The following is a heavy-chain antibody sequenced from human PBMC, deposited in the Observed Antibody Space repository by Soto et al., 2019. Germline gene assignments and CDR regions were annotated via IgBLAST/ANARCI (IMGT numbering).Heavy chain of an antibody. CDR1: GYTFTSYG. V-gene: IGHV1-18*01. Sequence: GASVKVSCKASGYTFTSYGISWVRQAPGQGLEWMGWISAYNGNTNYAQKFQGRVTITADESTSTAYMELSSLRSEDTAVYYCARDSNYYDSSGYPPDRFDPWGQGTLVTVSS. CDR2: ISAYNGNT. CDR3: ARDSNYYDSSGYPPDRFDP. D-gene: IGHD3-22*01. J-gene: IGHJ5*02.